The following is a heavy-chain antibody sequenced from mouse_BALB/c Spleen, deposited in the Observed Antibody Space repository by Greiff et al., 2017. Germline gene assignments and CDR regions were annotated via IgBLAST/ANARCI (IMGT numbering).Heavy chain of an antibody. D-gene: IGHD1-1*01. CDR2: IYPGDGDT. CDR1: GYAFSSYW. J-gene: IGHJ2*01. Sequence: QVQLQQSGAELVRPGSSVKISCKASGYAFSSYWMNWVKQRPGQGLEWIGQIYPGDGDTNYNGKFKGKATLTADKSSSTAYMQLSSLTSEDSAVYFCARLITTVVAFDYWGQGTTLTVSS. V-gene: IGHV1-80*01. CDR3: ARLITTVVAFDY.